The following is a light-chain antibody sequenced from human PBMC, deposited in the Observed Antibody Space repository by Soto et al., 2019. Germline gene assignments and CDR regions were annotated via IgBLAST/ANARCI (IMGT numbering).Light chain of an antibody. CDR3: QQANSFLLT. V-gene: IGKV1-12*01. CDR1: QGIGSW. Sequence: DIQMTHSPSSVSASVGDRITITCRSSQGIGSWLAWYQQQPGKAPKLLIYGASSLQSGVPSRFSGSGSGTDFTLTISSLQPEDFATYYCQQANSFLLTLGGGTKVDIK. J-gene: IGKJ4*01. CDR2: GAS.